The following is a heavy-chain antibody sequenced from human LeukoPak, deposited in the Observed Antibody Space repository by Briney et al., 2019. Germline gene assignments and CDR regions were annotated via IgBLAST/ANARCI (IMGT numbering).Heavy chain of an antibody. D-gene: IGHD2-15*01. CDR2: ISSSGSTI. Sequence: GGSLRLSCAASGFTFSSYEMNWVRQAPGKGLEWVSYISSSGSTIYYADSVKGRFTISRDNSKNTLYLQMNSLRAEDTAVYYCAKEEDIVVVVAANLWGQGTMVTVSS. CDR1: GFTFSSYE. CDR3: AKEEDIVVVVAANL. V-gene: IGHV3-48*03. J-gene: IGHJ3*01.